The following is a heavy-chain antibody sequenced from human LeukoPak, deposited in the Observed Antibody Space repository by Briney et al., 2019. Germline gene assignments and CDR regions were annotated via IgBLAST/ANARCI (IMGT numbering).Heavy chain of an antibody. CDR1: GCTFSSYG. D-gene: IGHD3-3*01. Sequence: PGGSLRLSCAASGCTFSSYGMHWVRQAPGKGLEWVAFIRYDGSNKYYADSVKGRFTISRDNSKNTLYLQMNSLRAEDTAVYYCAKGPFWSGYRFDYWGQGTLVTVSS. J-gene: IGHJ4*02. CDR3: AKGPFWSGYRFDY. V-gene: IGHV3-30*02. CDR2: IRYDGSNK.